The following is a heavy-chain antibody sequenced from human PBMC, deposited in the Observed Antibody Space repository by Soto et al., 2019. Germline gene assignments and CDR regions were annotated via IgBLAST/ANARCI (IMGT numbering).Heavy chain of an antibody. CDR3: TRDAYSDFWSGYSGYYYYYMDV. CDR2: INGDGSST. J-gene: IGHJ6*03. CDR1: GFTFSSYW. Sequence: GGSLRLSCAASGFTFSSYWMHWVRQAPGKGLVWVSRINGDGSSTSYADSVKGRFTISRDNAKNTLYLQMNSLRAEDTAVYYCTRDAYSDFWSGYSGYYYYYMDVWGKGTTVTVSS. D-gene: IGHD3-3*01. V-gene: IGHV3-74*01.